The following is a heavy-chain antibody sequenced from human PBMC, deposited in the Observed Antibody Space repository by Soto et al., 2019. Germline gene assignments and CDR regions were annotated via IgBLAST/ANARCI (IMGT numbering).Heavy chain of an antibody. Sequence: QVQLQESGPGLVKPSETLSLTCTVSGGSISSYYWSWIRQPPGKGLERIGYIYYSGSSNYNPSLTSRITISVDTSKNQSSLKLSSVTAADPAVYYCARRYCSWFDIWGQWTMVTVSS. CDR2: IYYSGSS. CDR3: ARRYCSWFDI. V-gene: IGHV4-59*08. D-gene: IGHD3-10*01. CDR1: GGSISSYY. J-gene: IGHJ3*02.